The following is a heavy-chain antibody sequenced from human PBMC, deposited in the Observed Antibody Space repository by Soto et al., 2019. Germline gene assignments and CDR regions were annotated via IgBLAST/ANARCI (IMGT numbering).Heavy chain of an antibody. V-gene: IGHV4-39*01. CDR1: GGSITSHHYY. CDR3: GSGPSTPWIDN. Sequence: QLQVQESGPGQVKPSQTLSLTCTVSGGSITSHHYYWGWIRQPPGKGLEWIGSIYSGGNTYYNPSLRSRLTIFVDTAKNLISLKLSSVTAADSAIYYCGSGPSTPWIDNWGLGTQVSVSA. J-gene: IGHJ4*02. CDR2: IYSGGNT. D-gene: IGHD2-2*01.